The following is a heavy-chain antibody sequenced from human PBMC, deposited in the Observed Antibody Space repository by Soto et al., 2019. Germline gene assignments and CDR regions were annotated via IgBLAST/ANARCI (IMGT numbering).Heavy chain of an antibody. CDR2: ISSSSSYI. D-gene: IGHD6-13*01. Sequence: EVQLVESGGGLVKPGGSLRLSCAASGFTFSSYSMNRVRQAPGKGLEWVSSISSSSSYIYYADSVKGRFTISRDNAKNSLYLQMNSLRAEDTAVYYCARDLSPGIAAAGMGYWGQGTLVTVSS. J-gene: IGHJ4*02. V-gene: IGHV3-21*01. CDR1: GFTFSSYS. CDR3: ARDLSPGIAAAGMGY.